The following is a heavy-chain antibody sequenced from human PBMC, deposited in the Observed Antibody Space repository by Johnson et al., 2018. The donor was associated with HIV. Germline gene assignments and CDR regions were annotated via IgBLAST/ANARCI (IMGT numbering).Heavy chain of an antibody. J-gene: IGHJ3*02. CDR1: GLNVSGHY. Sequence: VQLVESGGGLVKPGGSLRLSCAASGLNVSGHYMSWVRQSPGKGLEWVSVIYSGGLTYYAQSVKGRFTISRDNSKNTLYLQMNSLRGDDTAIYYCQKHNFGNYVSRALEIWGQGTMVTVSS. CDR2: IYSGGLT. CDR3: QKHNFGNYVSRALEI. V-gene: IGHV3-66*02. D-gene: IGHD4-17*01.